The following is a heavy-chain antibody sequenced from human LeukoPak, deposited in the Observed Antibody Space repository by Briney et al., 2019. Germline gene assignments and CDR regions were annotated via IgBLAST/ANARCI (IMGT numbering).Heavy chain of an antibody. Sequence: GGSLRLSCAASGFTVSSNYMSWVRQAPGKGLEWVSVIHSGGSTYYADSVKGRFTISRDNSKNTLYLQMNSLRAEDTAVYYCAKDMRFDWTPYYFDYWGQGTLVTVSS. D-gene: IGHD3-9*01. V-gene: IGHV3-53*01. CDR3: AKDMRFDWTPYYFDY. CDR1: GFTVSSNY. CDR2: IHSGGST. J-gene: IGHJ4*02.